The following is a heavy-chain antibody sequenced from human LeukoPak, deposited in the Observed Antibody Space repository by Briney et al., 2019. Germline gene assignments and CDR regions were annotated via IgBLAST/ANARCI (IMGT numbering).Heavy chain of an antibody. J-gene: IGHJ4*02. D-gene: IGHD1-26*01. V-gene: IGHV1-8*01. CDR1: GYTFISHD. CDR2: MDPNSGNT. CDR3: ARVQGSDTSGSFDH. Sequence: AASVKVSCKTSGYTFISHDINWVRQATGQGLEWMGWMDPNSGNTGYAQRFQGRVTLTRSTSLSEAYMELTSLKFEDTAVYYCARVQGSDTSGSFDHWGQGTLVTVSS.